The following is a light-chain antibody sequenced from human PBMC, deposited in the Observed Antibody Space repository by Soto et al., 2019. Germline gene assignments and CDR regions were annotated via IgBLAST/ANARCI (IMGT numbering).Light chain of an antibody. V-gene: IGKV2D-29*01. CDR2: EVS. CDR1: QGLVYSDVETY. J-gene: IGKJ5*01. CDR3: MQSIQLPIP. Sequence: EIVLTQSPLSLSVTPGQPASISCKSSQGLVYSDVETYLYWYLLKSGQPPQLLISEVSNLFSGVSDRFSGSGSGTDFTLKISRVDVGDVGVYYCMQSIQLPIPFGRGTRREIK.